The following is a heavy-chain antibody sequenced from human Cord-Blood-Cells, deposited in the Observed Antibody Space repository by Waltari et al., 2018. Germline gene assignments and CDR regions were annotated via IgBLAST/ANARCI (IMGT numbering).Heavy chain of an antibody. V-gene: IGHV1-69*06. Sequence: QVQLVQSGAEVKKPGSSVKVSCKASGGTFSSYAISWVRQAPGQGLEWMGGIIPIFGTANYAQKFQGRVTITADKSTSTAYMELSSLRSEDTAVYYCASSITMVQGVIGWFDPWGQGTLVTVSS. CDR2: IIPIFGTA. CDR1: GGTFSSYA. CDR3: ASSITMVQGVIGWFDP. J-gene: IGHJ5*02. D-gene: IGHD3-10*01.